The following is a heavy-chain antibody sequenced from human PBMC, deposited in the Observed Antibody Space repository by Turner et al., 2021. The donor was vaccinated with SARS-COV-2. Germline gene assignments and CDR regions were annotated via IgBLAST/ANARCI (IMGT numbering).Heavy chain of an antibody. Sequence: QVQLQESGPGLVRPSETLSLPCTFPGGSISSKSWSWIRQSPGRGLEWIGYFYKIGSIDYNPTLRSRVTISVDTSKNQLSLNLISMTAADTAVYYCARHQGSTSGYDHGMNVWGQGTAVIVSS. D-gene: IGHD1-1*01. CDR2: FYKIGSI. V-gene: IGHV4-59*08. CDR3: ARHQGSTSGYDHGMNV. CDR1: GGSISSKS. J-gene: IGHJ6*02.